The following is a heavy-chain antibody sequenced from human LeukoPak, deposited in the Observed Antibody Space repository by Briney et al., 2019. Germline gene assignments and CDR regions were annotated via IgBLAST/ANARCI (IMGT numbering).Heavy chain of an antibody. CDR1: GVSISSYY. Sequence: SESLSLTCTVSGVSISSYYWSWIRQPPRKGLEWIGYIYYSGSTNYNPSLTSRVTISVDTSKNQFSLKLSSVTAADTAVYYCARLGSGGIWGQGNLVSVS. D-gene: IGHD2-15*01. V-gene: IGHV4-59*08. J-gene: IGHJ4*02. CDR2: IYYSGST. CDR3: ARLGSGGI.